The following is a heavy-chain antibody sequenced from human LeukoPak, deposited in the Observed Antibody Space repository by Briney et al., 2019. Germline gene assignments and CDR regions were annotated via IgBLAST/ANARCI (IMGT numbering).Heavy chain of an antibody. V-gene: IGHV4-34*01. CDR2: INHSGST. Sequence: PSETLSLTCAVYGGSFSGYYWSWIRQPPGKGLEWIGEINHSGSTNYNPSLKSRVTISVDTSKNQFSLKLSSVTAADTAVYYCARGLRYFDWLYYYGMDVWGKGTTVTVSS. CDR1: GGSFSGYY. J-gene: IGHJ6*04. CDR3: ARGLRYFDWLYYYGMDV. D-gene: IGHD3-9*01.